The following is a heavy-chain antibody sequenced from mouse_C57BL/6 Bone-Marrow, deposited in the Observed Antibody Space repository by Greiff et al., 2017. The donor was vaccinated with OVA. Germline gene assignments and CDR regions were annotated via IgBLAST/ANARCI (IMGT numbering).Heavy chain of an antibody. Sequence: EVQGVESGGGLVKPGGSLKLSCAASGFTFSSYAMSWVRQTPEKRLEWVATISDGGSYTYYPDNVKGRFTISRDNAKNNLYLQMSHLKSEDTAMYYCARGWLLRGPGFAYWGQGTLVTVSA. CDR1: GFTFSSYA. D-gene: IGHD2-3*01. V-gene: IGHV5-4*01. CDR2: ISDGGSYT. J-gene: IGHJ3*01. CDR3: ARGWLLRGPGFAY.